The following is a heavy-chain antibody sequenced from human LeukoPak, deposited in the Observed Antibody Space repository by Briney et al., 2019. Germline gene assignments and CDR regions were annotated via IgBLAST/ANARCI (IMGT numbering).Heavy chain of an antibody. D-gene: IGHD3-22*01. J-gene: IGHJ3*02. CDR1: GGSISSYY. CDR2: IYTSGST. CDR3: AREINHYDSSGYYYRGLNVDAFDI. V-gene: IGHV4-4*07. Sequence: TSETLSLTCTVSGGSISSYYWSWIRQPAGKGLEWIGRIYTSGSTNYNPSLKSRVTMSVDTSKNQFSLKLSSVTAADTAVYYCAREINHYDSSGYYYRGLNVDAFDIWGQGTMVTVSS.